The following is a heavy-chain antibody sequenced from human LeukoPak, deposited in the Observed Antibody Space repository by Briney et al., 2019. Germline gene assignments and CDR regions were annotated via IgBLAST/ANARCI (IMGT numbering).Heavy chain of an antibody. CDR3: ARGVVRYFDY. J-gene: IGHJ4*02. V-gene: IGHV1-3*01. D-gene: IGHD3-9*01. Sequence: KFQGRVTITRDTSASTAYMELSSLRSEDTAVYYCARGVVRYFDYWGQGALVTVSS.